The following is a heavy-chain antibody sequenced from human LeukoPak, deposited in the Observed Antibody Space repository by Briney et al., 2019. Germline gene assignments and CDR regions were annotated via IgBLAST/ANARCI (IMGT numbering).Heavy chain of an antibody. J-gene: IGHJ3*02. CDR3: AKLKGKDGVRDAYDI. CDR2: ISNSGSSA. V-gene: IGHV3-23*01. Sequence: GGCLRLSCAASGFTFSNSAMTLVRQVPGKGLEWVSTISNSGSSAYYADFVKGRFTIARDNSMNTLFLQMNSLRAEDTALYYCAKLKGKDGVRDAYDIWGQGTMVTVSS. CDR1: GFTFSNSA. D-gene: IGHD3-10*01.